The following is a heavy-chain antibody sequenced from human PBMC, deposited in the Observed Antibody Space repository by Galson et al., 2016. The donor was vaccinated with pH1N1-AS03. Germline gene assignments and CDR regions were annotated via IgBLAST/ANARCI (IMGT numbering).Heavy chain of an antibody. Sequence: SLRLSCAVTGFSLSNYWMTWVRQAPGKRLEWVANINKDGSEKSYVDSVKGRFTISRDTAKNSVFLQMNSVRVEDRAVYYCARLPRGPWRFDYWGQGTLVTVSS. J-gene: IGHJ4*02. D-gene: IGHD3-10*01. CDR3: ARLPRGPWRFDY. V-gene: IGHV3-7*01. CDR1: GFSLSNYW. CDR2: INKDGSEK.